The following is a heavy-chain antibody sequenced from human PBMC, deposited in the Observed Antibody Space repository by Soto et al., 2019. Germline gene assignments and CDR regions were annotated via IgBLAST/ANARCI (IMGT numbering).Heavy chain of an antibody. V-gene: IGHV3-9*01. CDR2: ISWNGGTI. CDR3: AKDPHYYDSGSYQHPPDS. CDR1: GFIFENYA. Sequence: EVQLVDSGGGLVQPGRSLRLSCAGSGFIFENYAMDWVRQAPGKGLEWVSGISWNGGTIGYADSVKGRFTISRDNAKKSLYLQMNSLRDDDTALYYCAKDPHYYDSGSYQHPPDSWGQGTQVTVSS. J-gene: IGHJ5*01. D-gene: IGHD3-22*01.